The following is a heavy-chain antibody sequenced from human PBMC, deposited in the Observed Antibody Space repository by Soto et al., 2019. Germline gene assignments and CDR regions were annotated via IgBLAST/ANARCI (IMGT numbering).Heavy chain of an antibody. J-gene: IGHJ5*02. D-gene: IGHD3-9*01. Sequence: SETLSLTCTVSGDAIYIGGYYWTWIRQHPGKGLEWIGYIAYSGDTYYNPSLRSRVTISADTSENKFSLTLKSVTAADTAVYFCARDFERSAIGPWGQGTSVTVSS. V-gene: IGHV4-31*03. CDR1: GDAIYIGGYY. CDR2: IAYSGDT. CDR3: ARDFERSAIGP.